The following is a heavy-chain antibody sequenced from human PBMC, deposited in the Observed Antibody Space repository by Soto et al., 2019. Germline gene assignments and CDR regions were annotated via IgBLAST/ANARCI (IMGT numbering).Heavy chain of an antibody. CDR2: MNPNSGNT. CDR1: GYTFTSYD. CDR3: ARGHVLLWFGESDFDY. Sequence: QVQLVQSGAEVKKPGASVKVSCKASGYTFTSYDINWVRQATGQGLEWMGWMNPNSGNTGYAQKFQGRVTMTRNTSISTAYMELSRLRSEDTAVYYCARGHVLLWFGESDFDYWGQGTLVTVSS. D-gene: IGHD3-10*01. J-gene: IGHJ4*02. V-gene: IGHV1-8*01.